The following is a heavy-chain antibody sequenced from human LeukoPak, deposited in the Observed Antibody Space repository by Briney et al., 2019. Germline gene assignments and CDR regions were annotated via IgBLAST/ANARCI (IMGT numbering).Heavy chain of an antibody. CDR3: AREGRWLQPSVVYNWFDP. CDR2: IYYSGST. V-gene: IGHV4-61*01. CDR1: GGSVSSGSYY. J-gene: IGHJ5*02. D-gene: IGHD5-24*01. Sequence: SETLSLTCTVSGGSVSSGSYYWSWIRQPPGKGLEWIGYIYYSGSTNYNPSLKSRVTISVDTSKNQFSLKMSSVTAAVTAVYYCAREGRWLQPSVVYNWFDPWGQGTLVTVSS.